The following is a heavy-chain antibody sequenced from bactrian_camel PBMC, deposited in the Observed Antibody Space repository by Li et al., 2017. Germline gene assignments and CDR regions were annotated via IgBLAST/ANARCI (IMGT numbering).Heavy chain of an antibody. J-gene: IGHJ4*01. CDR2: IDSGGSTT. Sequence: QLVESGGGSVQAGGSLRLSCAASGNTGSPFCMAWFRQAPGKEREGVASIDSGGSTTYYADSVKGRFTASRDNAQNTVYLQMNSLKPDDTAVYSCARVRGVVAVGFVDCWGQGTQVTVS. D-gene: IGHD6*01. CDR3: ARVRGVVAVGFVDC. V-gene: IGHV3S25*01. CDR1: GNTGSPFC.